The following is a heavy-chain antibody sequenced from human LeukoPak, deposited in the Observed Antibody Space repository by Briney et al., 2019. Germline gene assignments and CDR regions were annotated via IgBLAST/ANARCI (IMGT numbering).Heavy chain of an antibody. D-gene: IGHD4-23*01. CDR2: ISGNGGIT. V-gene: IGHV3-23*01. Sequence: GGSLRLSCAASGFTFSNSAMSWVRQAPGKGLEWVSAISGNGGITYYADSVKGQFTISRDNSKNTLYLQMNTLRADDTAVYYCAKKSPYGGAVYWGQGTLVTVSS. J-gene: IGHJ4*02. CDR3: AKKSPYGGAVY. CDR1: GFTFSNSA.